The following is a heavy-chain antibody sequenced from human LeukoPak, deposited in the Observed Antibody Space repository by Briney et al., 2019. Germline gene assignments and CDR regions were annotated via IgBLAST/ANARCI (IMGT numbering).Heavy chain of an antibody. V-gene: IGHV3-23*01. Sequence: GGSLRLSCAASGFTFSSYAMSWVRQAPGKGLEWVSAISGSGGSTYYADSVKGRFTISRDNAKNSLYLQMNSLRAEDTAVYYCARGPMIVVADAFDIWGQGTMVTVSS. CDR2: ISGSGGST. J-gene: IGHJ3*02. CDR1: GFTFSSYA. D-gene: IGHD3-22*01. CDR3: ARGPMIVVADAFDI.